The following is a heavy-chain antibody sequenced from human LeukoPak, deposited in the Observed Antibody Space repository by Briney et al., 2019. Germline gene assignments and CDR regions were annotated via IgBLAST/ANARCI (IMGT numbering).Heavy chain of an antibody. CDR2: INPNTGGT. V-gene: IGHV1-2*06. Sequence: ASVKVSCKASGYTFTGYYMQWVRQAPGQGLEWMGRINPNTGGTNSAQKFQGRVTMTRDTSITTAYMELSRLRSDDTAVYYCARVGEGLNDAFDVWGQGTLVTVSS. CDR1: GYTFTGYY. J-gene: IGHJ3*01. CDR3: ARVGEGLNDAFDV. D-gene: IGHD1-26*01.